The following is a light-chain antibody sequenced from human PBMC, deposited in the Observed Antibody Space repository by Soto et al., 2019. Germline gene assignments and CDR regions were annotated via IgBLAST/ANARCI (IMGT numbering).Light chain of an antibody. CDR1: QSISTY. J-gene: IGKJ4*01. CDR2: AAF. Sequence: DIQMTQSPSALSASVGDRVTISCRASQSISTYLSWYQQKSGMAPKLLIYAAFTLQSGVPSRFSGSVSGTDFTLTISSLQPEDFATYSCQQFYTTPLTFGGGTKVEIK. V-gene: IGKV1-39*01. CDR3: QQFYTTPLT.